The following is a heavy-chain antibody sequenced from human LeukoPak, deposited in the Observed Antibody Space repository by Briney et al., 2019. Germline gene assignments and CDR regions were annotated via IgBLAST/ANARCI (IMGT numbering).Heavy chain of an antibody. CDR3: ARVNSWTEEPDTSFDY. CDR1: GDTVSNKRSA. Sequence: SQTLSLTCAISGDTVSNKRSAWNWIRQSPSRGLEWLGRTYYRSKWYNDYAVSVKSRITINPDTSKNQFSLQLNSVSPEDTAVYYCARVNSWTEEPDTSFDYWGQGILVTVSS. CDR2: TYYRSKWYN. J-gene: IGHJ4*02. D-gene: IGHD1-14*01. V-gene: IGHV6-1*01.